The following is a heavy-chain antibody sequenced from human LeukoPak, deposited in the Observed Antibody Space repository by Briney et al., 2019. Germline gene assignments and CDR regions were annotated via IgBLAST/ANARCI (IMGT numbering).Heavy chain of an antibody. CDR2: ISSSSSYI. CDR1: GFTFSSHS. D-gene: IGHD6-19*01. V-gene: IGHV3-21*01. J-gene: IGHJ4*02. CDR3: ARGAGYSSGWSFDY. Sequence: GGSLRLSCAASGFTFSSHSMSWVRQAPGKGLEWVSSISSSSSYIYYADSVKGRFTISRDNAKNSLYLQMNSLRAEDTAVYYCARGAGYSSGWSFDYWGQGTLVTVSS.